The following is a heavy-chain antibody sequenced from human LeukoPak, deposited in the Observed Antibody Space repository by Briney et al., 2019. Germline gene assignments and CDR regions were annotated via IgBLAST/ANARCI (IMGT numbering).Heavy chain of an antibody. J-gene: IGHJ4*02. D-gene: IGHD1-26*01. CDR1: GGSISSYY. Sequence: SETLSLTCTVSGGSISSYYWSWIRQSAGKGLEWIGRIYTSGSTNYNPSLKSRVTMSVDTSKNQFSLKLSSVTAADTAVYYCARVGARTRYFFDYWGQGTLVTVSS. V-gene: IGHV4-4*07. CDR2: IYTSGST. CDR3: ARVGARTRYFFDY.